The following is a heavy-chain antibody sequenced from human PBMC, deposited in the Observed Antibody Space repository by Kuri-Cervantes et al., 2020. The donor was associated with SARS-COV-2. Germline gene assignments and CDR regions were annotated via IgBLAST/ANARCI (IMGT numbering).Heavy chain of an antibody. CDR2: IKSKTDGGTT. J-gene: IGHJ3*02. CDR1: GFTFSNAW. CDR3: TTGGTTTSFAFDI. V-gene: IGHV3-15*01. D-gene: IGHD1-1*01. Sequence: GGSLRLSCAASGFTFSNAWMSWVRQAPGKGLEWVGRIKSKTDGGTTDYAAPVKGRFTISRDDLENTVYLQMNSPKPEDTAVYYCTTGGTTTSFAFDIWGQGTMVTVSS.